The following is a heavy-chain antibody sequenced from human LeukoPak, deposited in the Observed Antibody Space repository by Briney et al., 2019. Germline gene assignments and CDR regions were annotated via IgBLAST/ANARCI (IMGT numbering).Heavy chain of an antibody. CDR3: AKGPADWLLYRWSDP. D-gene: IGHD3/OR15-3a*01. J-gene: IGHJ5*02. V-gene: IGHV3-30*18. CDR1: GFTFSSYG. CDR2: ISYDGSNK. Sequence: GGSLRLSCAASGFTFSSYGMHWVRQAPGKGLEWVAVISYDGSNKYYADSVKGRFTISRDNSKNTLYLQMNSLRAEDTAVYYCAKGPADWLLYRWSDPWGQGTLVTVSS.